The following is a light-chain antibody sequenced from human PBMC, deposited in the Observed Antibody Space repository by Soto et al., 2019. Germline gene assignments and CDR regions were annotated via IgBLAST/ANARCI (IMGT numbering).Light chain of an antibody. V-gene: IGKV3-20*01. CDR1: QNVNSNY. Sequence: ESVLTQSAGTLSLSPGERASLSCRASQNVNSNYLAWYQQKPGQAPRLLIYDASSRATGIPDRFGGSGSGTDFTLTISRLEPEDFAMYYCHQYDSWAFGQGTKVDIK. CDR2: DAS. CDR3: HQYDSWA. J-gene: IGKJ1*01.